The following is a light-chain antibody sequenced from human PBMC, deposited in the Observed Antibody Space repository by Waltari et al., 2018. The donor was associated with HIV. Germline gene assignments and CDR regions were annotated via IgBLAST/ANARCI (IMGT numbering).Light chain of an antibody. CDR3: GAWDDNLSGV. Sequence: QSVLTQPPSESASPGQRIMISCSGTDSNVGRHYVSWYQQVPGGAPKLILYRNEQRSGGVPDRFSGSKSGTSASLTISDLRSDEEGLYFCGAWDDNLSGVFGGGTKVTVL. V-gene: IGLV1-47*01. CDR2: RNE. J-gene: IGLJ2*01. CDR1: DSNVGRHY.